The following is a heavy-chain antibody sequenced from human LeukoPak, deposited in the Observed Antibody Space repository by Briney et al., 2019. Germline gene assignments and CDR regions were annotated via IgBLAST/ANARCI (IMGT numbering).Heavy chain of an antibody. CDR3: ARGVRVVPAVPYYFDY. V-gene: IGHV4-34*01. CDR2: INHSGST. D-gene: IGHD2-2*01. CDR1: GGSFSGYY. J-gene: IGHJ4*02. Sequence: SETLSLTCAVYGGSFSGYYWSWIRQPPGKGLEWIGEINHSGSTNYNPSLKSRVTISVDTSKNQFSLKLSSVTAADTAVYYCARGVRVVPAVPYYFDYWGQGTLVTVSS.